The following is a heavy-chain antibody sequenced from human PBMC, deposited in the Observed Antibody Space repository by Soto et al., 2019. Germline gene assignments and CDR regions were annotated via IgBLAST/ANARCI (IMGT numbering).Heavy chain of an antibody. D-gene: IGHD2-15*01. V-gene: IGHV3-7*01. CDR1: GFTFSSNW. Sequence: EVQLVESGGGLVQPGGSLRLSCAASGFTFSSNWMSWVRQAPGKGLEWVASIKQDGSEKYYVDSVKGRFTISRDNAKNSLYLQMNSLRAEDTAVYYCARYCSGGSCNPSYYYYYIDVWGKGTTVTVSS. CDR2: IKQDGSEK. CDR3: ARYCSGGSCNPSYYYYYIDV. J-gene: IGHJ6*03.